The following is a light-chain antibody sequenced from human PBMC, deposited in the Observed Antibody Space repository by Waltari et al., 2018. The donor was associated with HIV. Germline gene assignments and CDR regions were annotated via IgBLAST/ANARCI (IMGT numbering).Light chain of an antibody. CDR2: RNN. V-gene: IGLV1-47*01. Sequence: QSVLTQSPSASGTPGQRVTISCSGSSSNTGSNYVYWYQQLPGTAPKLLIYRNNQRPSGVPDRFSGSKSGTSASLAINGLRSEDEADYYCAAWDDSPYVFGTGTKVTVL. CDR1: SSNTGSNY. CDR3: AAWDDSPYV. J-gene: IGLJ1*01.